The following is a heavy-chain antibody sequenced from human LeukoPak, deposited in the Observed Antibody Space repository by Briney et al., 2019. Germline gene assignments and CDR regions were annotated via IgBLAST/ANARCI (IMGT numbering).Heavy chain of an antibody. J-gene: IGHJ4*01. V-gene: IGHV4-39*01. Sequence: KPSETLSLTCTVSGDSISSSSEYWGWIRQPPGKVLEWIGIIYYSGSTYYNPSLKSRVTISVDTSTNPCSLKLSSVTAADTAVYYCARRSYDSSGYYVHWGQGTLVTVSP. CDR2: IYYSGST. D-gene: IGHD3-22*01. CDR3: ARRSYDSSGYYVH. CDR1: GDSISSSSEY.